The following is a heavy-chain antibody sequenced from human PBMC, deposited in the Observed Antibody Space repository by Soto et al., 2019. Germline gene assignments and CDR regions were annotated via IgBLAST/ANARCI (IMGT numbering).Heavy chain of an antibody. J-gene: IGHJ4*02. CDR1: GFIFSSYT. D-gene: IGHD6-13*01. V-gene: IGHV3-30-3*01. Sequence: GGSLPPSCAASGFIFSSYTMHWLRQPPGKGLEWVTVISYDGNDKNYADSLKRRFTISRDNSKKTLFVDMNSRRAECRAVSYCAREQKYIAAYFFDFWAEVTV. CDR2: ISYDGNDK. CDR3: AREQKYIAAYFFDF.